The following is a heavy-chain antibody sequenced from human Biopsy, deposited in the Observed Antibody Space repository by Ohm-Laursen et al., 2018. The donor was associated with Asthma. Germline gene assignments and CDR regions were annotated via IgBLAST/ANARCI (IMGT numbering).Heavy chain of an antibody. V-gene: IGHV3-30*03. J-gene: IGHJ3*02. CDR2: ISYDGGNK. Sequence: SLRLSCAATGFMFSDYVFHWVRQAPGKGLEWVAVISYDGGNKFYGDSVKGRFTLSRDNSRNTLYLQMNSLRVEDTAIYYCARTHERWTSIQDDALDIWGQGTMVIVSS. CDR1: GFMFSDYV. D-gene: IGHD4-23*01. CDR3: ARTHERWTSIQDDALDI.